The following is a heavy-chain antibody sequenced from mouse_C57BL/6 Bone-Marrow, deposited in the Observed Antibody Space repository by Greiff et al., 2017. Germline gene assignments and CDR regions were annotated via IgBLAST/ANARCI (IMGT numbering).Heavy chain of an antibody. CDR3: ARTYDGYSLFAY. CDR2: IDPSDSYT. J-gene: IGHJ3*01. V-gene: IGHV1-50*01. D-gene: IGHD2-3*01. Sequence: QVQLQQPGAELVKPGASVKLSCKASGYTFTSYWMQWVKQRPGQGLEWIGEIDPSDSYTNYNQKFKGKATLTVDTSSSTAYMQLSSLTSEDSAVYYCARTYDGYSLFAYWGQGTLVTVSA. CDR1: GYTFTSYW.